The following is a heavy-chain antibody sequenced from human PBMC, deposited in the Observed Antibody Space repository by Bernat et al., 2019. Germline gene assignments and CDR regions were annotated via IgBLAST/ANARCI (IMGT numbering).Heavy chain of an antibody. V-gene: IGHV3-33*08. J-gene: IGHJ6*03. D-gene: IGHD2-15*01. CDR2: IWYSGSNK. CDR1: GFTFSSYG. Sequence: QVQLLESGGGVVQPGRSLRLSCAASGFTFSSYGMHWVRQAPGKGLEWVAVIWYSGSNKYYADSVKGRFTISRDNSKNTLYLQMNSLRAEDTAVYCFEKTARYCSGGSCYYDDSYYYMDDWGQGTTVTVSS. CDR3: EKTARYCSGGSCYYDDSYYYMDD.